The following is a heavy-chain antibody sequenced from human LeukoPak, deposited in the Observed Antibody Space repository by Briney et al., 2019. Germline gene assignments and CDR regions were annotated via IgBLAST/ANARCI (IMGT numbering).Heavy chain of an antibody. CDR1: GGSISSSSYY. J-gene: IGHJ5*02. V-gene: IGHV4-39*07. D-gene: IGHD6-13*01. CDR2: IYYSGST. Sequence: PSETLSLTCTVSGGSISSSSYYWGWIRQPPGKGLEWIGSIYYSGSTYYNPSLKSRVTISVDTSKNQFSLKLSSATAADTAVYYCARVTYSSSWYNWFDPWGQGTLVTVSS. CDR3: ARVTYSSSWYNWFDP.